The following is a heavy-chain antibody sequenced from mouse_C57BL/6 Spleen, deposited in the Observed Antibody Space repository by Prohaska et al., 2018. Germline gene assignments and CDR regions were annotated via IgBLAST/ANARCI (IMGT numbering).Heavy chain of an antibody. V-gene: IGHV5-17*01. CDR1: GFTFSDYG. Sequence: EVQLVESGGGLVKPGGSLKLSCAASGFTFSDYGMHWVRQAPEKGLEWVAYIRRCSITIYYADTVKGRFTISRDNAKNTLFLQMTRLRTEDTAMYYCARLAQADVGYAYWGKGTLVTVS. CDR3: ARLAQADVGYAY. CDR2: IRRCSITI. D-gene: IGHD3-2*02. J-gene: IGHJ3*01.